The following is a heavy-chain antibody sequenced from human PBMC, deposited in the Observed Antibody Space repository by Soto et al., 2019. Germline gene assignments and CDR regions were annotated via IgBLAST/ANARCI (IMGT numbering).Heavy chain of an antibody. CDR2: VNPILSMS. CDR3: ATSYGSGYRAFDY. CDR1: GYTFTCYG. D-gene: IGHD3-10*01. J-gene: IGHJ4*02. Sequence: SVKVSCKASGYTFTCYGIIWVRQAPGLGLEWMGRVNPILSMSNYAQKFQGRVTMTADKSTSTAYMELRSLRSEDTAFYYCATSYGSGYRAFDYWGQGALVTVS. V-gene: IGHV1-69*04.